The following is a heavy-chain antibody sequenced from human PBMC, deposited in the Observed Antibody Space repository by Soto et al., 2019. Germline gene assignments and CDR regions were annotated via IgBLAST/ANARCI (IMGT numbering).Heavy chain of an antibody. CDR3: AKSLSITMVRGVKQDAFDI. D-gene: IGHD3-10*01. Sequence: GGSLRPSCAAAGFTFSGYAMSWVRQAPGKGLEWVSAISGSGGSTYYADSVKGRFTISRDNSKNTLYLQMNSLRAEDTAVYYCAKSLSITMVRGVKQDAFDIWGQGTMVTVSS. CDR1: GFTFSGYA. V-gene: IGHV3-23*01. CDR2: ISGSGGST. J-gene: IGHJ3*02.